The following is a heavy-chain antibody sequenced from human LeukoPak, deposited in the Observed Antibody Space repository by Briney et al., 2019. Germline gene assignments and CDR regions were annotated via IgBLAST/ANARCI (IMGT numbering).Heavy chain of an antibody. CDR2: VIWNSGNI. D-gene: IGHD6-13*01. V-gene: IGHV3-9*01. CDR1: VFPFDVYA. CDR3: AKDPSSSLAGLNWFDP. Sequence: GGSLRLPCAASVFPFDVYATPWARHAPGKGLGWGAGVIWNSGNIGYAYSVKGRFTISRDNAKNSLYLQMNSLRAEDTALYYCAKDPSSSLAGLNWFDPWGQGTLVTVSS. J-gene: IGHJ5*02.